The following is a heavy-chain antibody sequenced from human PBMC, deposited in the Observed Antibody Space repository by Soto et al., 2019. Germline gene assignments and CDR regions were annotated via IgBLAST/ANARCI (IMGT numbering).Heavy chain of an antibody. D-gene: IGHD6-6*01. Sequence: GASVKVSCKASGYTFTSYYMHWVRQAPGQGLEWMGIINPSGGSTSYAQKFQSRVTMTRDTSTSTVYMELSSLRSEDTAVYYCARDQEYSSSSPYYYYYYGMDVWGQGTTVTVSS. CDR2: INPSGGST. V-gene: IGHV1-46*01. CDR1: GYTFTSYY. CDR3: ARDQEYSSSSPYYYYYYGMDV. J-gene: IGHJ6*02.